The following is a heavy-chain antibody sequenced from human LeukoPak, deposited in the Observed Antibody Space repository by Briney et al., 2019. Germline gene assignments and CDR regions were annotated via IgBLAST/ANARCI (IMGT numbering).Heavy chain of an antibody. Sequence: SETLSLTCTVSGGSISSYYWSWIRQPPGKGLEWIGYIYTSESTNYNPSLKSRVTISVDTSKNQFSLKLSSVTAADTAVYYCARRTVTTMGLYYYYYYMDVWGKGTTVTVSS. J-gene: IGHJ6*03. V-gene: IGHV4-4*09. CDR2: IYTSEST. CDR1: GGSISSYY. D-gene: IGHD4-17*01. CDR3: ARRTVTTMGLYYYYYYMDV.